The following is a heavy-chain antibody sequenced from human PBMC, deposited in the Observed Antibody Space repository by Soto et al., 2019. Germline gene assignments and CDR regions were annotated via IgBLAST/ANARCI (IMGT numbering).Heavy chain of an antibody. CDR1: GYTFTSYY. CDR3: ARERAGLRFEYGMDV. V-gene: IGHV1-46*01. CDR2: INPSGGST. D-gene: IGHD3-3*01. Sequence: ASVKVSCKASGYTFTSYYMHWVRQAPGQGLEWMGIINPSGGSTSYAQKFQGRVTMTRDTSASTVYMELSSLRSEDTAVYYCARERAGLRFEYGMDVWGQGTTVTVSS. J-gene: IGHJ6*02.